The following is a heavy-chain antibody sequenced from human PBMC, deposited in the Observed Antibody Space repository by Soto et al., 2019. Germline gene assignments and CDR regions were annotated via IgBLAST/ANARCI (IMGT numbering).Heavy chain of an antibody. V-gene: IGHV1-18*01. CDR3: ARGRYGDY. Sequence: QVHLVQSGAEVKKPGASVKVSCQASGYAFTTYGITWVRQAPGQGLEGMGWISAHNGNTNYAQKLQGRVTVTRDTSTSTAYMELRSLRSDDTAGYYCARGRYGDYWGQGALVTVSS. CDR1: GYAFTTYG. J-gene: IGHJ4*02. CDR2: ISAHNGNT. D-gene: IGHD1-1*01.